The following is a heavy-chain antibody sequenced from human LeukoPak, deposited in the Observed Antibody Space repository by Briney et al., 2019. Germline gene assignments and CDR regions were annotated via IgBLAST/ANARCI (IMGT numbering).Heavy chain of an antibody. D-gene: IGHD4-17*01. V-gene: IGHV3-21*04. CDR1: GFTFRSYS. CDR3: ARVDYGDYLSFDY. J-gene: IGHJ4*02. CDR2: IGGSSTSI. Sequence: GGSLRLSCAASGFTFRSYSMNWVRQAPGKGLEWVSSIGGSSTSIYYADSVKGRFTISRDNAKNSLYLQMNRLRAEDTAVYYCARVDYGDYLSFDYWGQGTLVTVSS.